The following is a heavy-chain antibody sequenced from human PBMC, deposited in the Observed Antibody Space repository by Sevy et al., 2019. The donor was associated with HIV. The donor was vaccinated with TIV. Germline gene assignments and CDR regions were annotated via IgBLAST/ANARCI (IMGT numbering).Heavy chain of an antibody. CDR1: GGSISSYY. CDR3: ARTHIAATYGHFDY. CDR2: IYYSGST. D-gene: IGHD6-13*01. V-gene: IGHV4-59*13. J-gene: IGHJ4*02. Sequence: SETLSLTCTVSGGSISSYYWSWIRQPPGKGLEWIGYIYYSGSTNYNPSLKSRVTISADTSKNQFSLKLGSVTAADTAVYYCARTHIAATYGHFDYWGQGTLVTVSS.